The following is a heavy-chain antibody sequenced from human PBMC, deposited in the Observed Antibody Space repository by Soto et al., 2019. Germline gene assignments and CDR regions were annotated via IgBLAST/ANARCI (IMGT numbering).Heavy chain of an antibody. CDR1: GFTFSSYA. D-gene: IGHD3-22*01. CDR3: ASLNYYDSSGYSDRGY. CDR2: ISGSGGST. Sequence: PGGSLRLSCAASGFTFSSYAMSWVRQAPGKGLEWVSAISGSGGSTYYADSVKGRFTISRDNSKNTLYLQMNSLRAEDTAVYYCASLNYYDSSGYSDRGYWGQGTLVTVSS. V-gene: IGHV3-23*01. J-gene: IGHJ4*02.